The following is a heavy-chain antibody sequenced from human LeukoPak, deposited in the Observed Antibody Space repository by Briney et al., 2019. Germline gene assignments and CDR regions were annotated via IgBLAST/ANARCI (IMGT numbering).Heavy chain of an antibody. J-gene: IGHJ3*02. D-gene: IGHD1-26*01. CDR1: GFTFSSYS. V-gene: IGHV3-21*01. Sequence: GGSLRLSCAASGFTFSSYSMNWVRQAPGKGLEWVSSISSSSSYIYYADSVKGRFTISRDNAKNSLYLQMNSLRAEDTAVYYSSGSYFEYDAFDIWGQGTMVTVSS. CDR2: ISSSSSYI. CDR3: SGSYFEYDAFDI.